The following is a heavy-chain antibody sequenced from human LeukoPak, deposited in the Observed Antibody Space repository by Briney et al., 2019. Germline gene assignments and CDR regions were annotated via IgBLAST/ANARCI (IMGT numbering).Heavy chain of an antibody. D-gene: IGHD6-13*01. CDR3: ARGEQQLFPFDY. V-gene: IGHV3-48*03. CDR2: ISSSGSTI. J-gene: IGHJ4*02. CDR1: GFTFSSYE. Sequence: GGSLRLSCAASGFTFSSYEMNWVRQAPGKGLEWVSYISSSGSTIYYADSVKGRFTISRDNAKNSLYLQMNSLRAEDTAVYYCARGEQQLFPFDYWGRGTLVTVSS.